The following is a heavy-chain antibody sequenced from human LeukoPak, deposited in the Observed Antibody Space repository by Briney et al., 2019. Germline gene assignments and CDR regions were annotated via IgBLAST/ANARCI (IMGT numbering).Heavy chain of an antibody. CDR1: GYTFTRYG. V-gene: IGHV1-18*01. CDR2: ISGYNEKT. D-gene: IGHD3-3*01. CDR3: ARDKSEYDFWSGYFIDYYYGMDV. J-gene: IGHJ6*02. Sequence: ASVKVSCKASGYTFTRYGINWVRQAPGQGLEWMGWISGYNEKTNYAQKFQGRVTMTTDTSTSTVYMELRRLRSDDTAVYYCARDKSEYDFWSGYFIDYYYGMDVWGQGTTVTVSS.